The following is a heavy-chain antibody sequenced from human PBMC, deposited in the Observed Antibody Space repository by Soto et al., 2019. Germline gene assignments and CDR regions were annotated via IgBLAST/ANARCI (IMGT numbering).Heavy chain of an antibody. CDR1: GFTFSNYG. Sequence: QVQLVESGGGVVQPGRSLRLYCAASGFTFSNYGMHWVRQAPGKGLEWVAVISYDGTNKYYADSVKGRFTISRDNPKNTLSLQMNSLRAEDTAVYYCAIDVGHYEYVWGSWPKYWGQVTLVTVSS. D-gene: IGHD3-16*01. CDR2: ISYDGTNK. V-gene: IGHV3-30*03. J-gene: IGHJ4*02. CDR3: AIDVGHYEYVWGSWPKY.